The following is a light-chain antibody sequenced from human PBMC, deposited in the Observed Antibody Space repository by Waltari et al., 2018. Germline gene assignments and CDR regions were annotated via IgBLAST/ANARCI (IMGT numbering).Light chain of an antibody. CDR3: HSRDASGVAGS. CDR1: RPRSYY. J-gene: IGLJ2*01. Sequence: SSELTQDPAVSVAMGPTVRLTCQGERPRSYYASWSQQRPGQAPILVIYDKNNRPSGVPDRFSGSSSHNTGSLTITGAQAEDEASYYCHSRDASGVAGSFGGGTKLTVL. CDR2: DKN. V-gene: IGLV3-19*01.